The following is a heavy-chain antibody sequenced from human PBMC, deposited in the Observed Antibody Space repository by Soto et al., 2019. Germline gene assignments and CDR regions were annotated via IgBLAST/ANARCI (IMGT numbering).Heavy chain of an antibody. J-gene: IGHJ4*02. CDR3: ASGWYYYDSSGEGRRYYFDY. D-gene: IGHD3-22*01. Sequence: SVKVSCKASGGTFSSYAISWVRQAPGQGLEWMGGIIPIFGTANYAQKFQGRVTITADESTSTAYMELSSLRSEDTAVYYCASGWYYYDSSGEGRRYYFDYWGQGTLVTVS. CDR1: GGTFSSYA. CDR2: IIPIFGTA. V-gene: IGHV1-69*13.